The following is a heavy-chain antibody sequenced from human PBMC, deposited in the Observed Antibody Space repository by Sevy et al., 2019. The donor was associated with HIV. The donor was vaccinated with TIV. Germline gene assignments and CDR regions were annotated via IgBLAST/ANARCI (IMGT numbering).Heavy chain of an antibody. CDR3: ARGYQSGYYYYGMDV. J-gene: IGHJ6*02. CDR1: GFTFSSYA. CDR2: ISYDGSNN. Sequence: GGSLRLSCAASGFTFSSYAMHWVRQAPGKGLEWVAVISYDGSNNYYADSVKGRFTISRDNSKNTPYLQMNSLRAEDTAVYYCARGYQSGYYYYGMDVWGQGTTVTVSS. D-gene: IGHD2-2*01. V-gene: IGHV3-30-3*01.